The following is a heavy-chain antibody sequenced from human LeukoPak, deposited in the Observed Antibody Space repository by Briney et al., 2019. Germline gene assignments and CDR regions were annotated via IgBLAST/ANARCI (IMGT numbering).Heavy chain of an antibody. J-gene: IGHJ4*02. CDR2: VNLQGST. CDR3: AREGGPYRPLDY. CDR1: GGSITNTNY. V-gene: IGHV4-4*02. Sequence: PSGTLSLTCGVSGGSITNTNYWTWVRQPPGKGLEWVGEVNLQGSTNYNPSLMGRVAISVDTSENHISLQLTSVTAADTAVYYCAREGGPYRPLDYSGQGTLVTVSS.